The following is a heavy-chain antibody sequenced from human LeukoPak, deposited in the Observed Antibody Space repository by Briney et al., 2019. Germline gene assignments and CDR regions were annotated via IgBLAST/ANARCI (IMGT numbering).Heavy chain of an antibody. J-gene: IGHJ4*02. V-gene: IGHV4-59*08. CDR3: VRHPIGLNSFFDY. CDR2: ICYSGST. CDR1: GGSISSYY. D-gene: IGHD2-21*01. Sequence: SETLSLTCTVSGGSISSYYWSWIRQPPGKGLEWIGYICYSGSTNYNPSLKSRVTISVDTSKNQFSLKLSSVTAADTAVYYCVRHPIGLNSFFDYWGQGTLVTVSS.